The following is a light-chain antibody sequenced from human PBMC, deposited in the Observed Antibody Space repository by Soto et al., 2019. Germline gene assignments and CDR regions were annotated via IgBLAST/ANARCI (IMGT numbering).Light chain of an antibody. J-gene: IGLJ1*01. CDR1: SSDVGRYNY. V-gene: IGLV2-14*03. Sequence: QSALTQPASVSGSPGQSITISCTGTSSDVGRYNYVSWYQQHPGKAPKVMIYDVNNRPSGVSNRFSGSKSGNTASLTISGLQAEDEAHYYCSSYTSISTPFVFGTGTKLTVL. CDR2: DVN. CDR3: SSYTSISTPFV.